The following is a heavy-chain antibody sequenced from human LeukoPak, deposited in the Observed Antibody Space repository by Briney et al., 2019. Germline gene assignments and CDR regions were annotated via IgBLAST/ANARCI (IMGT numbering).Heavy chain of an antibody. D-gene: IGHD3-10*01. CDR2: INHSGST. CDR3: ARGGDVDYDC. CDR1: GGSFSGYY. Sequence: PSETLSLTCAVYGGSFSGYYWSWIRQPPGKGLEWIGEINHSGSTNYNPSLKSRVTTSVDTSKNQFSLKLGSVTAADTAVYYCARGGDVDYDCWGQGTLVTVSS. V-gene: IGHV4-34*01. J-gene: IGHJ4*02.